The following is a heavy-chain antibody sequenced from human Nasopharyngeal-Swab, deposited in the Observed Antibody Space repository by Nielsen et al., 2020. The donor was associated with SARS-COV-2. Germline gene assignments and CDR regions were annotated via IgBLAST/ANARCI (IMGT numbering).Heavy chain of an antibody. V-gene: IGHV3-64D*08. D-gene: IGHD2-21*01. CDR3: VKRSGGTAPLIGAFDI. Sequence: GESLKISCAASGFTFSSYAMSWVRQAPGKGLEYVSAISSNGVNTYYADSMKGRFTISRDNSKNTLYPQMSSLRPEDTAVYYCVKRSGGTAPLIGAFDIWGQGTMVTVSS. CDR1: GFTFSSYA. CDR2: ISSNGVNT. J-gene: IGHJ3*02.